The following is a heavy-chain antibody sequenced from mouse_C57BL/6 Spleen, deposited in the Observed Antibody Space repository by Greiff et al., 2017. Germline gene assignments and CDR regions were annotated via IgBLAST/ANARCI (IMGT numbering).Heavy chain of an antibody. V-gene: IGHV1-52*01. CDR3: ARSPYGNYFDY. CDR1: GYTFTSYW. Sequence: QVQLQQPGAELVRPGSSVKLSCKASGYTFTSYWMHWVKQRPIQGLEWIGNIDPSDSETHYNQKFKDKATLTVAKSSSTAYMQLSSLTSEDSAVYYCARSPYGNYFDYWGQGTTLTVSS. D-gene: IGHD2-1*01. CDR2: IDPSDSET. J-gene: IGHJ2*01.